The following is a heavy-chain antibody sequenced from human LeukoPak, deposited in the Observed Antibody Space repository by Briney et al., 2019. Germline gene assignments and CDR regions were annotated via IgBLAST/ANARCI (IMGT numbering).Heavy chain of an antibody. D-gene: IGHD6-13*01. CDR2: IYYSGST. V-gene: IGHV4-59*01. Sequence: SETLSLTCTVSGGSIGSYYWSWIRQPPGKGLEWIGYIYYSGSTNYNPSLKSRVTISVDTSKNQFSLKLSSVTAADTAVYYCARDGIAEGLDYWGQGTLVTVSS. CDR3: ARDGIAEGLDY. J-gene: IGHJ4*02. CDR1: GGSIGSYY.